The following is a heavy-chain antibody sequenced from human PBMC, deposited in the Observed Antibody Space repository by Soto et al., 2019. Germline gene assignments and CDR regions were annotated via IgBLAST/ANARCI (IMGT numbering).Heavy chain of an antibody. CDR3: AKDVRGDDYDFWSGYYFPNYYYYYMDV. CDR1: GFTFSSYA. J-gene: IGHJ6*03. D-gene: IGHD3-3*01. CDR2: ISGSGGST. V-gene: IGHV3-23*01. Sequence: EVQLLESGGGLVQPGGSLRLSCAASGFTFSSYAMSWVRQAPGKGLEWVSAISGSGGSTYYADSVKGRFTISRDNSKNTLYLQMNSLRAEDTAVYYCAKDVRGDDYDFWSGYYFPNYYYYYMDVWGKGTTVTVSS.